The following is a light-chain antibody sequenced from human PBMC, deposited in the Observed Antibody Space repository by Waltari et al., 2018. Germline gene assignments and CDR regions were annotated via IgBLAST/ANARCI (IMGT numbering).Light chain of an antibody. J-gene: IGKJ2*01. Sequence: DLPMTQSPSSLSASVGDRVTITCRASQSISNWLAWYQQKPGKAPILLIYKASILKSGVPSRFSGSGSETQFTLTISSLQPGDFATYYCQQYNTYSSFGQGTKLEIK. CDR3: QQYNTYSS. CDR2: KAS. V-gene: IGKV1-5*03. CDR1: QSISNW.